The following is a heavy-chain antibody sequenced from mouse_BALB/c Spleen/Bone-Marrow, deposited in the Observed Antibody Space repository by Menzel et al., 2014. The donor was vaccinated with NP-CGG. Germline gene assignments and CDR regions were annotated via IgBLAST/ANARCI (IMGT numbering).Heavy chain of an antibody. V-gene: IGHV5-9-3*01. CDR3: SRLRMITTYSDV. D-gene: IGHD2-4*01. Sequence: EVKVVESGGGLAKPGGSLQLSCAASGFTFSTYAMSWVRQTPEKRLEWVATTSSSGSYTYYPDSVKGRFTISRDNAKNTLYLQMSSLRSEDTAMFYCSRLRMITTYSDVWGAGTTVTVSS. CDR1: GFTFSTYA. J-gene: IGHJ1*01. CDR2: TSSSGSYT.